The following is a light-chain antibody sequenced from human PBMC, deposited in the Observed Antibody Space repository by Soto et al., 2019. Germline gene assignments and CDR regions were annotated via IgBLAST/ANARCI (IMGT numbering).Light chain of an antibody. Sequence: EIVWTQSPGTLSFSPGERATLSCRASQSVKNNYLAWYQQKPGQAPRLLISGASSRTTGIPDRFSGSGSGTDFTLTISRLEPEDFAVYYCQQYGNSPQITFGQGTRLEIK. CDR1: QSVKNNY. CDR3: QQYGNSPQIT. CDR2: GAS. V-gene: IGKV3-20*01. J-gene: IGKJ5*01.